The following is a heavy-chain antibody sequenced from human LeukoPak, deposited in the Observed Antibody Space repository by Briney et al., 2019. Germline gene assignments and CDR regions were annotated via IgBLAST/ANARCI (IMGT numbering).Heavy chain of an antibody. Sequence: SETLSLTCAVSGYSISSAYYWGWIRQPPGKGLEWIGTIYHSGNTYYNPSLKSRVTISVDTSKNQFSLKVSSVTAADTAVYYCARDPAPDAFDIWGQGTMVTVSS. CDR1: GYSISSAYY. V-gene: IGHV4-38-2*02. CDR3: ARDPAPDAFDI. J-gene: IGHJ3*02. CDR2: IYHSGNT.